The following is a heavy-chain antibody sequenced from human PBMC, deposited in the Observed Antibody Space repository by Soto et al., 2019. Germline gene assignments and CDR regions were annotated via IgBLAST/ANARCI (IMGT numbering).Heavy chain of an antibody. CDR2: INHSGST. CDR1: GGSFSGYY. J-gene: IGHJ6*02. CDR3: ARRGGGLRLAGGDRYYYGMDV. Sequence: SETLSLTCAVYGGSFSGYYWSWIRQPPGKGLEWIGEINHSGSTNYNPSLKSRVTISVDTSKNQFSLKLSSVTAADTAVYYCARRGGGLRLAGGDRYYYGMDVWGQGTTVTVSS. V-gene: IGHV4-34*01. D-gene: IGHD3-16*01.